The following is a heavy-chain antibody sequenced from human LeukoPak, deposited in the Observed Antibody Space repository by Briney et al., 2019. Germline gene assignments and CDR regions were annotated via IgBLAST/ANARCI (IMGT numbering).Heavy chain of an antibody. Sequence: PGGSLRLSCAASGFTVSSNYMSWVRQAPGKGLEWVSVIYSGGSTYYADPVKGRFTISRDNSKNTLYLQMNSLRAEDTAVYYCAGDEQQLSFDYWGQGTLVTVSS. V-gene: IGHV3-66*01. D-gene: IGHD6-13*01. J-gene: IGHJ4*02. CDR1: GFTVSSNY. CDR3: AGDEQQLSFDY. CDR2: IYSGGST.